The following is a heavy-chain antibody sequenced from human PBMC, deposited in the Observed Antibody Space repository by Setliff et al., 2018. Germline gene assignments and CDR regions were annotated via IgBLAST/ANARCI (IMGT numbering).Heavy chain of an antibody. CDR2: INTGGGSA. CDR3: ARGGVSAAGKKGVFEH. D-gene: IGHD6-13*01. CDR1: GYSFTSYY. Sequence: ASVKVSCKASGYSFTSYYMYWVRQAPGQGLEWMGTINTGGGSASIVDQFQGRVTMTRDTSTTTIYLEVNSLRSDDTAVYYCARGGVSAAGKKGVFEHWGQGTLVTVSS. J-gene: IGHJ4*02. V-gene: IGHV1-46*01.